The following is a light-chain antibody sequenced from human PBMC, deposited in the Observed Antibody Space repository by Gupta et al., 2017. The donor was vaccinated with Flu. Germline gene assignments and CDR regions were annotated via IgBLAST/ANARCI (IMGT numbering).Light chain of an antibody. V-gene: IGLV3-21*02. Sequence: GQTASITWGGNNIGSKSVHGYQQKPGLAPVLVVYDDTDRPSGIPERFSGTNSGNTATLTITRVEAGEEADYYCLVWDSTSDQWVFGGGTKLTVL. J-gene: IGLJ3*02. CDR2: DDT. CDR3: LVWDSTSDQWV. CDR1: NIGSKS.